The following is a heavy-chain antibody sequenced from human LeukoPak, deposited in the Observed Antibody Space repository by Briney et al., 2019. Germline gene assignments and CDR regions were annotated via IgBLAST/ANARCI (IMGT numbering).Heavy chain of an antibody. CDR2: MNPNSGNT. CDR1: GYTFTSYD. J-gene: IGHJ6*02. V-gene: IGHV1-8*01. Sequence: ASVKVSCKASGYTFTSYDINWVRQATGQGLEWMGWMNPNSGNTGYAQKFQGRATMTRNTSISTAYMELSSLRSEDTAVYYCARVMVREARNYYYYYGMGVWGQGTTVTVSS. D-gene: IGHD3-10*01. CDR3: ARVMVREARNYYYYYGMGV.